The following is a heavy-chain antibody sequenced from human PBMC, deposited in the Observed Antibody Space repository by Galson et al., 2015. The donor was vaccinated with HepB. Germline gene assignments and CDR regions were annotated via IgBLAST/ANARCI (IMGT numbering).Heavy chain of an antibody. J-gene: IGHJ3*02. V-gene: IGHV3-53*01. CDR2: IYSSGTT. D-gene: IGHD3-16*01. Sequence: SLRLSCAASGFTVSTNYMSWVRQAPGKGLEWVSVIYSSGTTFYADSVKGRFTISTDNSKNTLYLQMNSLRAEDTAVYYCARGGGSGAFDIWGQGTTVTVSS. CDR1: GFTVSTNY. CDR3: ARGGGSGAFDI.